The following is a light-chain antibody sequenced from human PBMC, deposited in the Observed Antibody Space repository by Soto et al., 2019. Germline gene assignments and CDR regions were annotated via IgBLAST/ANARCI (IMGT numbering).Light chain of an antibody. V-gene: IGLV2-14*01. Sequence: QSALTQPASVSGSPGQSITISCTGTSSDVGGYNYVYWYQQHPGKAPKLMIYDVSNRPSGVSNRFSGSKSGNTASLTISGLQAEDEADYHCSSYTISSTLVVFGGGTKLTVL. CDR3: SSYTISSTLVV. CDR1: SSDVGGYNY. CDR2: DVS. J-gene: IGLJ2*01.